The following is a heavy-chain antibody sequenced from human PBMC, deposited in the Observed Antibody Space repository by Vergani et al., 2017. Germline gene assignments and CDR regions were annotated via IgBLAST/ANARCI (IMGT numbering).Heavy chain of an antibody. Sequence: QVQLVESGGGVVQPGRSLRLSCAASGFTFSSYGMHWVRQAPGKGLEWVAVISYDGSNKYYADSVKGRFTISRDNSKNTLYLQMNSLRAEDTAVYYCAKDYDFWSGYYPGYWGQGTLVTVSS. V-gene: IGHV3-30*18. J-gene: IGHJ4*02. CDR1: GFTFSSYG. CDR2: ISYDGSNK. CDR3: AKDYDFWSGYYPGY. D-gene: IGHD3-3*01.